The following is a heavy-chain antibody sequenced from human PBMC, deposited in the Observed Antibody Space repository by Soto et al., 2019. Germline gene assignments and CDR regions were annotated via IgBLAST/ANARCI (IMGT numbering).Heavy chain of an antibody. CDR1: GYTFTSYG. CDR2: ISAYNGNT. V-gene: IGHV1-18*01. CDR3: VRDRAHMVYAMQHGPLDY. J-gene: IGHJ4*02. Sequence: ASVKVSCKASGYTFTSYGISWVRQAPGQGLEWMGWISAYNGNTNYAQKLQGRVTMTTDTSTSTAYMELRSLRSDDTAVYYCVRDRAHMVYAMQHGPLDYWGQGTLVTVSS. D-gene: IGHD2-8*01.